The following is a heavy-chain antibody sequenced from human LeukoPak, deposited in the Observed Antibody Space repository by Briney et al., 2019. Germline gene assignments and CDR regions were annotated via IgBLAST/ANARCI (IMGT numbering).Heavy chain of an antibody. CDR3: AREVPIVVVPAAGYPPLGWFDP. CDR1: GGSFSGYY. J-gene: IGHJ5*02. CDR2: INHSGST. V-gene: IGHV4-34*01. D-gene: IGHD2-2*01. Sequence: PSETLSLTCAVYGGSFSGYYWSWIRQPPGKGLEWIGEINHSGSTNYNPSLKSRVTISVDTSKNQFSLKLSSVTAADTAVYYCAREVPIVVVPAAGYPPLGWFDPWGQGTLVTVSS.